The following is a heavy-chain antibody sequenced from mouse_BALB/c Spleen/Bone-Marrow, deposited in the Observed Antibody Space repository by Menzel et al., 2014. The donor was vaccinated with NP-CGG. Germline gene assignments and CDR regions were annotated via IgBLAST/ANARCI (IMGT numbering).Heavy chain of an antibody. D-gene: IGHD1-1*01. Sequence: VQLQQSGAELVKPGASVKLSCTASGFNINDTYMHWVKQRPEQGLEWIGRIDPANGNTKYDPKFQGKATITADTSSNTAYLQLSILTSEDTAVYYDANYCYGSSYGFAYWGQGTLVTVSA. V-gene: IGHV14-3*02. CDR1: GFNINDTY. J-gene: IGHJ3*01. CDR2: IDPANGNT. CDR3: ANYCYGSSYGFAY.